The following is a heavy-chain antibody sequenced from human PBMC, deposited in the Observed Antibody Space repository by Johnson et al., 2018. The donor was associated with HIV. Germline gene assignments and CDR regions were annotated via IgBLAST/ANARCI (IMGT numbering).Heavy chain of an antibody. Sequence: EMQLVESGGGLVQPGGSLRLSCAASGFTFSSYDMHWVRQATGKGLEWVSAIGTAGDTYYPGSVKGRFTISRENAKNSLYLQMNSMRAGDTAVYYCARSRERGDAFDIWGQGTMVTVSS. CDR1: GFTFSSYD. D-gene: IGHD1-26*01. V-gene: IGHV3-13*01. CDR2: IGTAGDT. J-gene: IGHJ3*02. CDR3: ARSRERGDAFDI.